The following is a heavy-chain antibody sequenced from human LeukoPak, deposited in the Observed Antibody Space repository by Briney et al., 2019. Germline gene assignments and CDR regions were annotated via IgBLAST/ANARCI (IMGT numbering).Heavy chain of an antibody. Sequence: GGSLRLSCAASGFTFSSYSMNWVRQAPGKGLEWVSYISSSSSTIYYADSVKGRFTISRDNAKNSLYLQMNSLRAEDTAVYYCATAEAAGSPRYYYYMDVWGKGTTVTVSS. J-gene: IGHJ6*03. CDR2: ISSSSSTI. D-gene: IGHD6-13*01. CDR3: ATAEAAGSPRYYYYMDV. CDR1: GFTFSSYS. V-gene: IGHV3-48*01.